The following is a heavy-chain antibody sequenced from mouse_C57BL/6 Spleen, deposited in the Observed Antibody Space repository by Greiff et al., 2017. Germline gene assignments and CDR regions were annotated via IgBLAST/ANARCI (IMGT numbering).Heavy chain of an antibody. J-gene: IGHJ4*01. CDR3: ARPRYGNYAMDY. CDR1: GFTFSSYT. CDR2: ISGGGGNT. D-gene: IGHD2-1*01. V-gene: IGHV5-9*01. Sequence: DVMLVESGGGLVKPGGSLKLSCAASGFTFSSYTMSWVRQTPEKRLEWVATISGGGGNTYYPDSVKGRFTISRDNAKNTLYLQMSSLRSEDTALYYCARPRYGNYAMDYWGQGTSVTVSS.